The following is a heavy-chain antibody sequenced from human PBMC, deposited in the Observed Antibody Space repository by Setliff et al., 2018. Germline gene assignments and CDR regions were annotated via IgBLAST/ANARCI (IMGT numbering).Heavy chain of an antibody. J-gene: IGHJ5*02. V-gene: IGHV1-18*01. CDR1: GYTFTNYG. D-gene: IGHD3-22*01. CDR2: IRPHNGNT. Sequence: GASVKVSCKASGYTFTNYGITWVRQAPGQGLEWMGWIRPHNGNTAYAQKFQDGVILTTDTSTTTVYMELRSLRSDDTAVYYCARGIYYFDIMGDPWGQGTLVTV. CDR3: ARGIYYFDIMGDP.